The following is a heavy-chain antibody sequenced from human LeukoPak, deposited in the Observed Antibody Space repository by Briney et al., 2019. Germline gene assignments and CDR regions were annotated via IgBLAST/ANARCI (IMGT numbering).Heavy chain of an antibody. CDR1: GGSISSYY. D-gene: IGHD3-16*02. CDR2: IYTSGST. CDR3: AREILRLGELSFDY. J-gene: IGHJ4*02. Sequence: PSETLSLTCTVPGGSISSYYWSWIRQPAGKGLEWIGRIYTSGSTNYNPSLKSRVTMSVDTSKNLFSLKLSSVTAADTAVYYCAREILRLGELSFDYWGQGTLVTVSS. V-gene: IGHV4-4*07.